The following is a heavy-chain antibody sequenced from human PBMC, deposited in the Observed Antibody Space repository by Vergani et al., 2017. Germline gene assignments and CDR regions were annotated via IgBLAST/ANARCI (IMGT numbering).Heavy chain of an antibody. D-gene: IGHD4-17*01. CDR2: IYTSGST. Sequence: QVQLQESGPGLVKPSQTLSLTCTVSGGSISSGSYYWSWIRQPAGKGLEWIGRIYTSGSTNYNPSLKSRVTISVDTSKNQFSLKLSSVTAADTAVYYCARWGVGYGDYRGNYYYMDVWGKGTTVTVSS. V-gene: IGHV4-61*02. CDR1: GGSISSGSYY. CDR3: ARWGVGYGDYRGNYYYMDV. J-gene: IGHJ6*03.